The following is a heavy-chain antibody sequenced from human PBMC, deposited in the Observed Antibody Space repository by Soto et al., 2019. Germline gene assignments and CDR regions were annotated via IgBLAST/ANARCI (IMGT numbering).Heavy chain of an antibody. D-gene: IGHD2-8*02. J-gene: IGHJ4*02. Sequence: SETLSLTCAVYGGSFSGYYWTRIRQPPGTGLEWIGEINHSGSTNYNPSLKSRVTISLDTSKNQFSLKLTSLTAADTAVYYCARDKITGLFDYWGQGTLVTVSS. V-gene: IGHV4-34*01. CDR1: GGSFSGYY. CDR3: ARDKITGLFDY. CDR2: INHSGST.